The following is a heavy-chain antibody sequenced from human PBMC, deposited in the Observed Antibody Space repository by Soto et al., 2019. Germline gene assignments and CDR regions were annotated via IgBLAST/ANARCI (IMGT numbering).Heavy chain of an antibody. CDR3: VRDGGYLEWLDRFAFYL. V-gene: IGHV3-48*03. CDR2: ISSSGSTI. CDR1: GFTFSSYE. D-gene: IGHD3-3*01. J-gene: IGHJ3*01. Sequence: GGSLRLSCAASGFTFSSYEMHWVRQAPGKGLEWVSYISSSGSTIYYAYSVKGRFTISRANAKNSLYLQMNSLRAEDTAVYYCVRDGGYLEWLDRFAFYLWGQGKRVSVSS.